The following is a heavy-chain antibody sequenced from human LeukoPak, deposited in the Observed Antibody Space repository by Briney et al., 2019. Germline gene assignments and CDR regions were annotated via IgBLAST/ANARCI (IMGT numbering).Heavy chain of an antibody. V-gene: IGHV3-23*01. Sequence: GGSLRLSCAASGFTFSSSAMSWVRQAPGKGLEWVSAISNNGGYTYYADSVQGRFTISRDNSKSTLCLQMNSLRAEDTALYYCARGLAYSFGYGIDYWGQGTLVTVSS. D-gene: IGHD5-18*01. CDR1: GFTFSSSA. J-gene: IGHJ4*02. CDR3: ARGLAYSFGYGIDY. CDR2: ISNNGGYT.